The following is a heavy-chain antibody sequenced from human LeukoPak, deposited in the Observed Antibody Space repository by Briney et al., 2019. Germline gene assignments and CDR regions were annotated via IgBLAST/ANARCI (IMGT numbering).Heavy chain of an antibody. J-gene: IGHJ4*02. V-gene: IGHV3-23*01. CDR1: GFTFSSYA. Sequence: QSGGSLRLSCAASGFTFSSYAMSWVRQAPGKGLEWVSTISGGPYYADSVKGRFTISRDNSKNTLYLQMNSLRAEDTAVYYCAKARVGIHYFDYWGQGTLVTVSS. D-gene: IGHD1-26*01. CDR3: AKARVGIHYFDY. CDR2: ISGGP.